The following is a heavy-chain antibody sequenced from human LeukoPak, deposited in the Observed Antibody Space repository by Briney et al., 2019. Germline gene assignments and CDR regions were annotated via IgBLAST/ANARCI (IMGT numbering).Heavy chain of an antibody. J-gene: IGHJ4*02. V-gene: IGHV4-59*01. CDR2: IYYAGRT. CDR1: GGSLNNSY. CDR3: ARAWGFVDY. Sequence: PSETLSLTCNVSGGSLNNSYWSWIRQPPGKGLEWLGSIYYAGRTNYNPFLKSRVTVSVDTSKNQFSLKLTSVTAADTAVYYCARAWGFVDYWGQGTLVTVSS. D-gene: IGHD7-27*01.